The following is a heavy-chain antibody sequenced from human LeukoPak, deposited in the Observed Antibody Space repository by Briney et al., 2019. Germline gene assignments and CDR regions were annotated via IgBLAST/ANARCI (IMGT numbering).Heavy chain of an antibody. Sequence: GGSLRLSCAASGFTFNTYWMHWVRQAPGMGLVWVSRINSDGSSATYADSVKGRFTISRDNAKNTLYLQVKSLRAEDTAVYYCARGRYYLEYWGQGTLVAVSS. CDR1: GFTFNTYW. CDR3: ARGRYYLEY. V-gene: IGHV3-74*01. J-gene: IGHJ4*02. CDR2: INSDGSSA.